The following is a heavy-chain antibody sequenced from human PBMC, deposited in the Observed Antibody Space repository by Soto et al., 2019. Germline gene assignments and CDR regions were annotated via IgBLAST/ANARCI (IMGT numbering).Heavy chain of an antibody. CDR2: LYWDDDK. Sequence: QITLNESGPPLVKPTQTLTLTGTFSGFSLTGSGVGVGWILQPPGKALEWLALLYWDDDKRYSPSLKSKLTITTYNSKNQVALTVTNMDPVDTATYYCARFLWSDTSLYYFHYWGQGTLVTVSS. V-gene: IGHV2-5*02. CDR3: ARFLWSDTSLYYFHY. D-gene: IGHD3-3*01. J-gene: IGHJ4*02. CDR1: GFSLTGSGVG.